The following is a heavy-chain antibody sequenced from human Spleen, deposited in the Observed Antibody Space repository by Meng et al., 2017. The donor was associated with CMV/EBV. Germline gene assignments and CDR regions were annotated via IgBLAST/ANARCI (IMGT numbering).Heavy chain of an antibody. CDR1: GGSISSYY. CDR3: AREKGPMVRGVYFNY. V-gene: IGHV4-4*07. J-gene: IGHJ4*02. CDR2: SYTSGST. D-gene: IGHD3-10*01. Sequence: PVEESGHGLVKSSEPLYLIGTVVGGSISSYYCSLIRQPAEKVLVWIGRSYTSGSTNYNPSLKSRVTMSVDTSKKQFSLKLSSVTAADTAVYYCAREKGPMVRGVYFNYWGQGTLVTVSS.